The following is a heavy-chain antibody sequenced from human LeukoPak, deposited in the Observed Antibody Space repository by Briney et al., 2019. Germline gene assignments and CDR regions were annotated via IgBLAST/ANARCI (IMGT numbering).Heavy chain of an antibody. CDR2: INPHGSAR. CDR1: GFTFTNAW. CDR3: ARVSYRQDGMDV. V-gene: IGHV3-7*03. Sequence: GGSLRLSCVDSGFTFTNAWMTWVRQAPGKGLEWVANINPHGSARGYVGSVKGRFTVSRDNAKYSLYLQMNSLRAEDTALYYCARVSYRQDGMDVWGQGATVIVSS. D-gene: IGHD5-12*01. J-gene: IGHJ6*02.